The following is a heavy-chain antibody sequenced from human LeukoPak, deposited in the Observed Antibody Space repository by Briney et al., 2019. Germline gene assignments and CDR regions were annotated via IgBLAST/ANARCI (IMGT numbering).Heavy chain of an antibody. CDR3: TRDWGITSAGPDY. V-gene: IGHV3-49*03. CDR2: IRRNEFGGTT. D-gene: IGHD6-13*01. Sequence: PGGSLRLSCTTSGFSFGDHALSWFRQAPGKGPEWVGIIRRNEFGGTTEYAASVKGRFTISRDVSKSIAYLQMNSLKPEDTATYFCTRDWGITSAGPDYWGQGSLVTVSS. CDR1: GFSFGDHA. J-gene: IGHJ4*02.